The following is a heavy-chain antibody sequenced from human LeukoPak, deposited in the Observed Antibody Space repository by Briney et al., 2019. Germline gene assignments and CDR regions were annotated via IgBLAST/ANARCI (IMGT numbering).Heavy chain of an antibody. J-gene: IGHJ5*02. CDR2: INHSGST. CDR1: GGSFSGYY. D-gene: IGHD3-22*01. V-gene: IGHV4-34*01. Sequence: SETLSLTCAVYGGSFSGYYWSWIRQPPGKGLEWIGEINHSGSTNYNPSLKSRVTISVDTSKNQFSLKLSSVTAADTAVYYCARHHSITMIVAVKPGGWFDPWGQGTLVTVSS. CDR3: ARHHSITMIVAVKPGGWFDP.